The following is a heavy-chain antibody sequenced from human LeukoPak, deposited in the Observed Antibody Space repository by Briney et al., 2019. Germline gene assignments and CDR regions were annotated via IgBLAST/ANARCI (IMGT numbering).Heavy chain of an antibody. CDR1: GFTFSSYA. D-gene: IGHD3-10*01. CDR3: AKDLSKTYYYGSEPFDY. J-gene: IGHJ4*02. CDR2: ISGSGSST. V-gene: IGHV3-23*01. Sequence: GGSLRLSCADSGFTFSSYAMSWVRQAPGKGLEWVSGISGSGSSTSYADSVKGRFTISRDKSKNTLYLQMNSLRVEDTAVYYCAKDLSKTYYYGSEPFDYWGQGTLVTVSS.